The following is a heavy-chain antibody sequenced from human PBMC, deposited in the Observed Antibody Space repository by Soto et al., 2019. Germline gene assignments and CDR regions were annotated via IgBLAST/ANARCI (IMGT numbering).Heavy chain of an antibody. CDR2: MNPTSGNT. V-gene: IGHV1-8*01. J-gene: IGHJ3*02. CDR3: SRSAPEYSSGWYIMAFDI. CDR1: GYTLTSYD. Sequence: ASVKVSCKASGYTLTSYDINWVRQATGQGLEWMGWMNPTSGNTGYTQKFQGRVTMTRDTSISTAYMELSSLRSVGTAVYYFSRSAPEYSSGWYIMAFDIWGQGTMVTGSS. D-gene: IGHD6-19*01.